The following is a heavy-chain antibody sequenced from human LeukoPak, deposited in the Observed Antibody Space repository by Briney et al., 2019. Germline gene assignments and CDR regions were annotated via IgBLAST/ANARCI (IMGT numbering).Heavy chain of an antibody. Sequence: GASVKVSCKASGYTFTDYYLHWVRQAPGQGLEWMGWISAYNGNTNYAQKLQGRDTMTTDTSTSTAYMELRSLRSDDTAVYYCARGGVGATYYFDYWGQGTLVTVSS. V-gene: IGHV1-18*04. CDR3: ARGGVGATYYFDY. CDR1: GYTFTDYY. J-gene: IGHJ4*02. CDR2: ISAYNGNT. D-gene: IGHD1-26*01.